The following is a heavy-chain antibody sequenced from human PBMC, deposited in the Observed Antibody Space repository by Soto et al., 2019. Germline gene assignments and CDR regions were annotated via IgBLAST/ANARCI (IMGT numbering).Heavy chain of an antibody. CDR1: GFTFSSYG. J-gene: IGHJ4*02. CDR2: IWYDGSNK. CDR3: ASSEWIQLWYEIPPTFLDY. Sequence: GGSLRLSCAASGFTFSSYGMHWVRQAPGKGLEWVAVIWYDGSNKYYADSVKGRFTISRDNSKNTLYLQMNSLRAEDTAVYYCASSEWIQLWYEIPPTFLDYWGQGTLVTVSS. V-gene: IGHV3-33*01. D-gene: IGHD5-18*01.